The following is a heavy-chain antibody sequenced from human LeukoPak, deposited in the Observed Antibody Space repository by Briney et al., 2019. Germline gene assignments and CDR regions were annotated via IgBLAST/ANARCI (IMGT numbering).Heavy chain of an antibody. CDR1: GGSISSYY. V-gene: IGHV4-59*01. D-gene: IGHD3-10*01. J-gene: IGHJ4*02. Sequence: PSETLSLTCTVSGGSISSYYWSWIRQPPGKGLEWIGYIYYSGSTNYNPSLKSRVTISVDTSKSQFSLKLSSVTAADTAVYYCARDSGTDYYGSGSYHLDYWGQGTLVTVSS. CDR3: ARDSGTDYYGSGSYHLDY. CDR2: IYYSGST.